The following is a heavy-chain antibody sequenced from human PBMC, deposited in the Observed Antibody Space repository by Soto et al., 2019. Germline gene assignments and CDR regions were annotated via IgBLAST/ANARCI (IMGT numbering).Heavy chain of an antibody. Sequence: QVQLVESGGGVVQPGRSLRLSCAASGFTFSSYAMHWVRQAPGTGLEWVAVISYDGSNKYYADSVKDRFTISRAKSTNTLYLQTNRVRAEDTAAYYCARPDLEGGSYPAYWGQGTLVSVAS. D-gene: IGHD1-26*01. CDR2: ISYDGSNK. CDR3: ARPDLEGGSYPAY. J-gene: IGHJ4*02. CDR1: GFTFSSYA. V-gene: IGHV3-30-3*01.